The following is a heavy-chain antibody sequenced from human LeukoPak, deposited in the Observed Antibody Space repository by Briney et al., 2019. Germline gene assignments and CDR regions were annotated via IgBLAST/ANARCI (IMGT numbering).Heavy chain of an antibody. J-gene: IGHJ4*02. V-gene: IGHV4-59*08. D-gene: IGHD2-15*01. CDR3: VTCRAYIRGGFDF. CDR2: THDSGNS. CDR1: GDSITNNY. Sequence: PSETLSLTYSVSGDSITNNYWAWIRQPPGKGLEWIGYTHDSGNSNYNPSLRSRVTLSVDTSKNQFSLKLTSVTAADTAEYYCVTCRAYIRGGFDFWGQGALVTVSS.